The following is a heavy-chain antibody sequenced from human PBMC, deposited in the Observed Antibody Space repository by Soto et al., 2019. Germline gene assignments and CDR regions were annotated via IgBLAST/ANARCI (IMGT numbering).Heavy chain of an antibody. CDR2: IIPIFGTA. V-gene: IGHV1-69*13. Sequence: SVKVSCKASGGTFSSYAISWVRQAPGQGLEWMGGIIPIFGTANYAQKFQGRVTITADESTSTAYMELSSLRSEDTAVYYCARAGYSYGHFDYWGQGTLVTVSS. CDR1: GGTFSSYA. CDR3: ARAGYSYGHFDY. J-gene: IGHJ4*02. D-gene: IGHD5-18*01.